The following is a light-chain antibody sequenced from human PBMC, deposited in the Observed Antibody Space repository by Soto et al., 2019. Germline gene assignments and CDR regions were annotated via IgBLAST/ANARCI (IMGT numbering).Light chain of an antibody. Sequence: QSVLTQPASLSGSPGQSITISCTGTSSDVGTYKYVSWYQQHPGKAPKLMIYDVSNRPSGVSNRFSGSKSGNTASLTISGLQAEDEADYYCNSYTTSSTLVFGIGTKVTVL. CDR2: DVS. CDR3: NSYTTSSTLV. CDR1: SSDVGTYKY. V-gene: IGLV2-14*03. J-gene: IGLJ1*01.